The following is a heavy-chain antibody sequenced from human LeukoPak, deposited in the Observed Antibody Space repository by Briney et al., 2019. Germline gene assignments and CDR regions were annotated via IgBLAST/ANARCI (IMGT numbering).Heavy chain of an antibody. V-gene: IGHV1-18*01. D-gene: IGHD5-18*01. Sequence: GASVKVSCKASGYTFTSYGISWVRQAPGQGLEWMGWISAYNGNTNYAQKLQGRVTMTTDTSTSTAYMELRSLRSDDTAVYYCARLWIQLWSDAYGMDVWGQGTTVTVSS. CDR3: ARLWIQLWSDAYGMDV. J-gene: IGHJ6*02. CDR1: GYTFTSYG. CDR2: ISAYNGNT.